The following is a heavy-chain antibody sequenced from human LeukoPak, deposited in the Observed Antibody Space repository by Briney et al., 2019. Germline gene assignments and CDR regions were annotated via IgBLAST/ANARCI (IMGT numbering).Heavy chain of an antibody. CDR3: ATVSGATAFDY. Sequence: SETLSLTCTVSGGSISSSSYYWGWIRQPPGKGLEWIGSIYYSGSTYYNPSLKSRVTISVDTSKNQFSLKLSSVTAADTAVYYCATVSGATAFDYWGQGTLVTVSS. V-gene: IGHV4-39*07. CDR1: GGSISSSSYY. CDR2: IYYSGST. D-gene: IGHD1-26*01. J-gene: IGHJ4*02.